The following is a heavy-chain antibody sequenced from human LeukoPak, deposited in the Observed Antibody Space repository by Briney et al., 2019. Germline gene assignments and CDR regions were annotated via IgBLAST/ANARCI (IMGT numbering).Heavy chain of an antibody. CDR2: IRSKTYGGTT. D-gene: IGHD3-9*01. J-gene: IGHJ4*02. CDR3: TRTGYYSDY. V-gene: IGHV3-49*04. CDR1: GFNFADHY. Sequence: GRSLRLSCTASGFNFADHYLGWVRQAPGKGLEWLGFIRSKTYGGTTEYAASVKGRFTFSRDDSRGIAYLQMNNLATEDTAIYYCTRTGYYSDYWAQGILVTVSS.